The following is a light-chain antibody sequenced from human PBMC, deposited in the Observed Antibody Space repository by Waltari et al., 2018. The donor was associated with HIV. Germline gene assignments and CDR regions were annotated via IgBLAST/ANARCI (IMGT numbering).Light chain of an antibody. CDR2: LDH. Sequence: DIVMTQSPLSLPVTPGEPASISCRSSQSLLHSNGYNYLDWYLQKPGQSPQLLINLDHNQASGVPDRFSGSRSGTDFTLKVSRVEAEDVWVYYCMQALQTPYTFGRGAKVEIK. V-gene: IGKV2-28*01. J-gene: IGKJ3*01. CDR3: MQALQTPYT. CDR1: QSLLHSNGYNY.